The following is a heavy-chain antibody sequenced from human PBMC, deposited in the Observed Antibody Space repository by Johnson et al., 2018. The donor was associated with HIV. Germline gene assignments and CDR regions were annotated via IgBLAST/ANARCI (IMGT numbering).Heavy chain of an antibody. V-gene: IGHV3-11*04. D-gene: IGHD4-17*01. CDR3: ARDATPWGRDYVGYAFDL. CDR2: ISTSGSSI. Sequence: QVQLVESGGGLVKPGGSLRLSCAASGFPFSDYYMTWIRQTPGKGLECLAYISTSGSSIYYTDSVKGRVTISRDNAKNSLFLQMNSLRAEDTAVYYCARDATPWGRDYVGYAFDLWGQGTMVTVS. J-gene: IGHJ3*01. CDR1: GFPFSDYY.